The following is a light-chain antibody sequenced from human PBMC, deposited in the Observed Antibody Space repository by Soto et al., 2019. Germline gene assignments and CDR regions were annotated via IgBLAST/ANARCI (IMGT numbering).Light chain of an antibody. CDR3: QSYDSSLSGFYV. CDR1: SSNIGAGYD. J-gene: IGLJ1*01. CDR2: GNS. V-gene: IGLV1-40*01. Sequence: QLVLTQPPSVSGAPGQRVTISCTGSSSNIGAGYDVHWYQQLPGTAPKLLIYGNSNRHSGVPDRFSGSKSGTSASLAITGLQAEDEADYYCQSYDSSLSGFYVFGTGTKLTVL.